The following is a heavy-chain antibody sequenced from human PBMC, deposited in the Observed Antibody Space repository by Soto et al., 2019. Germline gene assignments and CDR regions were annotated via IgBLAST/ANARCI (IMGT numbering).Heavy chain of an antibody. J-gene: IGHJ4*02. D-gene: IGHD3-22*01. Sequence: GGSLRLSCAASGFTFSSYAMHWVRQAPGKGLEWVAVISYDGSNKYYADSVKGRFTISRDNSKNTLYLQMNSLRAEDTAVYYCARGHYYDSSGYYYYWGQGTLVTVSS. CDR1: GFTFSSYA. V-gene: IGHV3-30*04. CDR2: ISYDGSNK. CDR3: ARGHYYDSSGYYYY.